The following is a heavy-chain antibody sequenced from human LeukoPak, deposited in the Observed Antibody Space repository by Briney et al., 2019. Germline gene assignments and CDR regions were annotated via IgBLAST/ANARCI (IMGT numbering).Heavy chain of an antibody. J-gene: IGHJ6*03. CDR1: GFTFDDYA. D-gene: IGHD2-2*02. V-gene: IGHV3-43D*04. Sequence: GGSLRLSCAASGFTFDDYAMHWVRQAPGKGLEWVSLISWDGGSTYYADSVKGRFTISRDNSKNSLYLQMNSLRAEDTALYYCAKDALDIVVVQAAINYYYYYMDVWGKGTTVTVSS. CDR3: AKDALDIVVVQAAINYYYYYMDV. CDR2: ISWDGGST.